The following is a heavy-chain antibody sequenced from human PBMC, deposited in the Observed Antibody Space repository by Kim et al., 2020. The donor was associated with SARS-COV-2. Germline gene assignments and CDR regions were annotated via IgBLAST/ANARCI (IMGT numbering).Heavy chain of an antibody. D-gene: IGHD3-10*01. CDR1: GGTFSSYA. Sequence: SVKVSCKASGGTFSSYAISWVRQAPGQGLEWMGRIIPIVGIANYAQKFQGRVTITADKSTSTAYMELSSLRSEDTAVYYCAGSRPYDYGSGSYWFDPWGQGTLVTVSS. J-gene: IGHJ5*02. V-gene: IGHV1-69*04. CDR3: AGSRPYDYGSGSYWFDP. CDR2: IIPIVGIA.